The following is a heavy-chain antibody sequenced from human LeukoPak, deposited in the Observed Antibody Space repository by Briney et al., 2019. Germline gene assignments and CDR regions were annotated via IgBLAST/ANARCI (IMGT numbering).Heavy chain of an antibody. CDR2: IYHSGST. Sequence: SETLSLTCTVSGGSISSGGYYWSWIRQPPGKGLEWIGYIYHSGSTYYNPSLKSRVTISVDRSKNQFSPKLSSVTAADTAVYYCARGLGIDYYYYYYMDVWGKGTTVTVSS. D-gene: IGHD7-27*01. J-gene: IGHJ6*03. CDR1: GGSISSGGYY. CDR3: ARGLGIDYYYYYYMDV. V-gene: IGHV4-30-2*01.